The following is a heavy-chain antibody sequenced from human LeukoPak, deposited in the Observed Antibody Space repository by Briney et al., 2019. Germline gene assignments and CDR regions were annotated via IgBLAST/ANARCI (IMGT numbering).Heavy chain of an antibody. V-gene: IGHV1-18*01. CDR1: GYTFTSYG. Sequence: ASVKVSCKASGYTFTSYGISWVRQAPGQGLEWMGWISAYNGNTNYAQKLQGRVTMTTDTSTSTAYMELRSLRSDDTAVYYCARDPGDFWSGYQPHFDYWGQGTPVTVSS. J-gene: IGHJ4*02. CDR2: ISAYNGNT. CDR3: ARDPGDFWSGYQPHFDY. D-gene: IGHD3-3*01.